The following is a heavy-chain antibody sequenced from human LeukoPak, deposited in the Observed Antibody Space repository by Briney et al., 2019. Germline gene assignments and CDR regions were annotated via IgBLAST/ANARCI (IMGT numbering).Heavy chain of an antibody. CDR1: GFTLSNYW. J-gene: IGHJ6*02. Sequence: GGSLRLSCAASGFTLSNYWMHWVRQAPGKGLVWVSRITSDGSGTSYADSVKGRFTISRDIPKNTLYLQMNSLRAEDTAVYYCARNSYGYYYYYGMDVWGQGTTVTVSS. D-gene: IGHD5-18*01. CDR2: ITSDGSGT. V-gene: IGHV3-74*01. CDR3: ARNSYGYYYYYGMDV.